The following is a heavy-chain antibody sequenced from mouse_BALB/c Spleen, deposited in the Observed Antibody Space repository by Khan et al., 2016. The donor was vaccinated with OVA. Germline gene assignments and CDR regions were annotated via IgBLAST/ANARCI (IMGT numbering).Heavy chain of an antibody. D-gene: IGHD1-1*02. J-gene: IGHJ4*01. CDR2: IDPANGDT. CDR1: GFNINDTC. CDR3: ARANALWPMDY. Sequence: EVQLQESGAELVKPGASVKLSCTASGFNINDTCLHWVKQRPEQGLEWIGRIDPANGDTKYDPKFQAKATITADTPSNLAYLQLSSLTSEDTAVYYCARANALWPMDYWGQGTSVTVSS. V-gene: IGHV14-3*02.